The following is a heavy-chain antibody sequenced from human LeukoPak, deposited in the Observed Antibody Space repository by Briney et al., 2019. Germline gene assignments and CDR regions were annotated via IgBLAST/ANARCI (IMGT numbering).Heavy chain of an antibody. CDR2: IQSNGNNK. J-gene: IGHJ4*02. D-gene: IGHD2-2*01. V-gene: IGHV3-30*02. CDR1: GFTFNNYG. CDR3: ARGAFMGPAAPFDY. Sequence: GGSLRLSCAASGFTFNNYGMHWVRQAPGKGLEWVAFIQSNGNNKYYADSVEGRFTISRDNSKNTLYLQMNSLRPEATAVYYCARGAFMGPAAPFDYWGRGTLVTVSS.